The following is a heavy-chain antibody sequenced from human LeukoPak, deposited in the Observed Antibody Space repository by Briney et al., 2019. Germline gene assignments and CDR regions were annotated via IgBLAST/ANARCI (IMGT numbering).Heavy chain of an antibody. CDR2: INHSGST. Sequence: SETLSLTCVVYGGSFRGYYWSWIRQPPGKGLEWIGEINHSGSTNYNPSLESRVTISEDTSKNQFSLKLSSVTAADTAVYYCARVDYDFWSGYYRGRYFDYWGQGTLVTVSS. CDR3: ARVDYDFWSGYYRGRYFDY. J-gene: IGHJ4*02. CDR1: GGSFRGYY. D-gene: IGHD3-3*01. V-gene: IGHV4-34*01.